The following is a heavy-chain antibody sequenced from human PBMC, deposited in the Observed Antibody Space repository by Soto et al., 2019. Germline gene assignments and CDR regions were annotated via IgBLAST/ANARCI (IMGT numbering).Heavy chain of an antibody. D-gene: IGHD3-22*01. CDR2: IIPIFGTA. V-gene: IGHV1-69*12. CDR1: GGTFSSYA. J-gene: IGHJ2*01. CDR3: ARGPRPTWLLPHWYFDL. Sequence: QVQLVQSGAEVKKPGSSVKVSCKASGGTFSSYAISWVRQAPGQGLEWMGGIIPIFGTANYAQKFQGRVRITAXXSXSXXYMELSSLRSEDTAVYYCARGPRPTWLLPHWYFDLWGRGTLVTVSS.